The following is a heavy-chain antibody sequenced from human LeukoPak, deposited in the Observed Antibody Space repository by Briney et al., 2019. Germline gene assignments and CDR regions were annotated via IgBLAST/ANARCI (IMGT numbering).Heavy chain of an antibody. CDR2: IYCSGSN. CDR3: ARVEYQLLYSFYFDY. V-gene: IGHV4-30-4*08. Sequence: SQTLSLTCTVSGGSISSGDYYWSWHRPPPGQGREWIGYIYCSGSNYSSPSLKSRVTISVDTSKNHFSLKLSSVTAADTAVYYCARVEYQLLYSFYFDYWGQGTLATVSS. D-gene: IGHD2-2*02. J-gene: IGHJ4*02. CDR1: GGSISSGDYY.